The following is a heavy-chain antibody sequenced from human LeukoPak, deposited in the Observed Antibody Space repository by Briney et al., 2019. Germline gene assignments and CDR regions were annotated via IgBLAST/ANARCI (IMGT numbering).Heavy chain of an antibody. CDR2: IKQDGSEK. D-gene: IGHD1-26*01. Sequence: PGGSLRLSCAASGFTFSSYRMSWVRQAPGKGLEWVANIKQDGSEKYYVDSVKGRFTISRDNAKNSLYLQMNSLRAEDTAVFYCAKLRVGAIDYWGQGTLVTVSS. CDR3: AKLRVGAIDY. CDR1: GFTFSSYR. J-gene: IGHJ4*02. V-gene: IGHV3-7*01.